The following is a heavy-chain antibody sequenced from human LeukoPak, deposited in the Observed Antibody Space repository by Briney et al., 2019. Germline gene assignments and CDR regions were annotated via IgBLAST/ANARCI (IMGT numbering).Heavy chain of an antibody. Sequence: PGGSLRLSCAGSGFTFSNYVMSWVRQAPGKGLEWVSVIGRSGHFTNYADSVKGRFTISRDNSKDTLSLQMSSLRAEDTAIYYCAKDRDDSGDYVFDHWGQGILVTVSS. CDR2: IGRSGHFT. V-gene: IGHV3-23*01. CDR1: GFTFSNYV. CDR3: AKDRDDSGDYVFDH. D-gene: IGHD4-17*01. J-gene: IGHJ4*02.